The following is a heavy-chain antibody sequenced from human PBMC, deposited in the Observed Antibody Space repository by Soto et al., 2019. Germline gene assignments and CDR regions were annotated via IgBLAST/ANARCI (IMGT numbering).Heavy chain of an antibody. V-gene: IGHV4-30-4*01. CDR3: ARFRGTAILDY. J-gene: IGHJ4*02. D-gene: IGHD2-21*02. CDR2: IHSSGSI. Sequence: NPSETLSLTCTVSGGSISSDDYYWSWIRQAPGRGLEWIGYIHSSGSIYYNPSLESRVTISVDRSKNQFSLELTSVTAADTAVYYCARFRGTAILDYWGQGTLVTVSS. CDR1: GGSISSDDYY.